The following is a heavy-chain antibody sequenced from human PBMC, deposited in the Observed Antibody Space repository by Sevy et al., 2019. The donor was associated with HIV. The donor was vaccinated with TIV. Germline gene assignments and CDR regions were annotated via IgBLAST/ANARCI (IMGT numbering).Heavy chain of an antibody. CDR2: ISSASSNI. V-gene: IGHV3-21*01. J-gene: IGHJ5*02. CDR1: GFSFSSYS. CDR3: ARGGYSSSPAREYWVDP. Sequence: GGSLRLSCAASGFSFSSYSMNWVRQAPGKGLEWVSSISSASSNIYYADSVKGRFTISRENAKNSLYLQMNSLRAEDTAVCYCARGGYSSSPAREYWVDPWGQGTLVTVSS. D-gene: IGHD6-13*01.